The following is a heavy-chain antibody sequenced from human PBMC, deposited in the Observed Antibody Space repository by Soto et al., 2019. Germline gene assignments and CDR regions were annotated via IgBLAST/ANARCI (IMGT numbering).Heavy chain of an antibody. V-gene: IGHV1-69*04. D-gene: IGHD5-12*01. Sequence: GASVKVSCKASGGTFSSYTISWVRQAPGQGLEWMGRIIPILGIANYAQKFQGRVTITADKSTSTAYMELSSLRSEDTAVYYCARDSDVNIVATSAFDYWGQGTLVTVSS. CDR1: GGTFSSYT. CDR3: ARDSDVNIVATSAFDY. CDR2: IIPILGIA. J-gene: IGHJ4*02.